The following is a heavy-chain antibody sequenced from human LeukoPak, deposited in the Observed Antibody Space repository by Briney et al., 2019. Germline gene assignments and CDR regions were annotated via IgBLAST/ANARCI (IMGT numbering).Heavy chain of an antibody. J-gene: IGHJ5*02. CDR2: INYSGST. Sequence: SETLSLTCAVYGGSFSGYYWSWIRQPPGKGLEWIGEINYSGSTNYNPSLKSRVTISVDTSKSQFSLKLSSVTAADTAIYYCARGGYYGSGNDFRFDPWGQGTLVTVSS. D-gene: IGHD3-10*01. CDR3: ARGGYYGSGNDFRFDP. CDR1: GGSFSGYY. V-gene: IGHV4-34*01.